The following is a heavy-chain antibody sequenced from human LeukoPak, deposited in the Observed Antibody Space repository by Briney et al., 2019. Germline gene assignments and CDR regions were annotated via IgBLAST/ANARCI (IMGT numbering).Heavy chain of an antibody. Sequence: KASETLSLTCAVSGGSISSGGYSWSWIRQPPGKGLEWIGYIYHSGSTYYNPSLKSRVTISVDRSKNQFSLKLSSVTAADTAVYYCAASYGGFADAFDIWGQGTMVTVSS. CDR1: GGSISSGGYS. CDR3: AASYGGFADAFDI. CDR2: IYHSGST. J-gene: IGHJ3*02. V-gene: IGHV4-30-2*01. D-gene: IGHD5-18*01.